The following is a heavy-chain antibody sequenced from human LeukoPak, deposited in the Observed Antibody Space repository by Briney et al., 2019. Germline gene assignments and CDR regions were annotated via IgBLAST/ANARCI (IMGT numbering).Heavy chain of an antibody. Sequence: ASVKVSCKVSGGTFSSYATSWVRQAPGQGLEWMGGIIPIFGTANYAQKFQGRLTITTDESTSTAYMELSSLRSEDTAVYYCARAVAARLSYFDYWGQGTLVTVSS. V-gene: IGHV1-69*05. CDR3: ARAVAARLSYFDY. D-gene: IGHD6-6*01. J-gene: IGHJ4*02. CDR2: IIPIFGTA. CDR1: GGTFSSYA.